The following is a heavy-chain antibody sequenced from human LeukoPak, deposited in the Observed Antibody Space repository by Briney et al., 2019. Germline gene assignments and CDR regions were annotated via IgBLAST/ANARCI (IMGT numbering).Heavy chain of an antibody. Sequence: PGGSLRLSCAASGFTFSSYSMNWVRQAPGKGLEWVSSISSSSSYIYYADSVKGRFTISRDNAKNSLYLQMNSLRAEDTAVYYCATAYYYGSGSYYYYGMDVWGQGTTVTVSS. J-gene: IGHJ6*02. CDR2: ISSSSSYI. CDR1: GFTFSSYS. CDR3: ATAYYYGSGSYYYYGMDV. V-gene: IGHV3-21*04. D-gene: IGHD3-10*01.